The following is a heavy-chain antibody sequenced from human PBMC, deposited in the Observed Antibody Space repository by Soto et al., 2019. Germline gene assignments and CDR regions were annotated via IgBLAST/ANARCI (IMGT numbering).Heavy chain of an antibody. J-gene: IGHJ5*02. CDR1: GYTFTSHD. CDR3: ARGSGSGGFDWFDP. Sequence: QVQLVQSGAEAKKPGASVKVSCKASGYTFTSHDINWVRQAPGQGLEWMGWMNANSGNAGYAQIFQGRVSMTRDTSINTAYMELSNLRSVDTAVYFCARGSGSGGFDWFDPWGQGTLVTVSS. CDR2: MNANSGNA. V-gene: IGHV1-8*01. D-gene: IGHD5-12*01.